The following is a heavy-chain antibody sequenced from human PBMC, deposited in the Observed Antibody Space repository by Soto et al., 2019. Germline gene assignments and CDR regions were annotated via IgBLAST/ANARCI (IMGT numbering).Heavy chain of an antibody. V-gene: IGHV1-69*13. CDR3: ARGTDCGGDCLNSNWFDP. J-gene: IGHJ5*02. CDR1: GGTFSSYA. CDR2: IIPIFGTA. D-gene: IGHD2-21*02. Sequence: GASVKVSCKASGGTFSSYAISWVRQAPGQGLEWMGGIIPIFGTANYAQKFQGRATITADESTSTAYMELSSLRSEDTAVYYCARGTDCGGDCLNSNWFDPWGQGTLVTVSS.